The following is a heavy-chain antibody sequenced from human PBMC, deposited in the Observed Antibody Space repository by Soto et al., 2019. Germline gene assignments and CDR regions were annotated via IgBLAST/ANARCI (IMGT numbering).Heavy chain of an antibody. CDR3: TTYDYIWGNSRIRWAY. Sequence: SETLSLTCTVSGGSLSNYYWSWIRQPPGKGLEWIGYVWYSGTTNYNPSLTSRVSMSIDTSENQFSLKLNSVTAADTAVYYCTTYDYIWGNSRIRWAYWGQGTLVTVSS. CDR1: GGSLSNYY. V-gene: IGHV4-59*04. D-gene: IGHD3-16*02. CDR2: VWYSGTT. J-gene: IGHJ4*02.